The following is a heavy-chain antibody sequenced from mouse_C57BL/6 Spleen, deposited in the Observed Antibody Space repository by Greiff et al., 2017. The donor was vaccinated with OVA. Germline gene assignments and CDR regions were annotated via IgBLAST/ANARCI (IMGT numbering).Heavy chain of an antibody. CDR1: GYSFTGYF. CDR3: ARSDGYSAYYAMDY. CDR2: INPYNGDT. D-gene: IGHD2-3*01. Sequence: VQLQQSGPELVKPGASVKISCKASGYSFTGYFMNWVMQSPGKSLEWIGRINPYNGDTFYNQKFKGKATLTVDKSSSTAYMELRSLTSEDSAVYYCARSDGYSAYYAMDYWGQGTSVTVSS. V-gene: IGHV1-20*01. J-gene: IGHJ4*01.